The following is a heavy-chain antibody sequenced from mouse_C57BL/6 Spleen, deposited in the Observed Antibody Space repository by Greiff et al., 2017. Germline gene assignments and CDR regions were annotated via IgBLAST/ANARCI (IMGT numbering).Heavy chain of an antibody. D-gene: IGHD1-1*01. CDR2: INPNYGTT. V-gene: IGHV1-39*01. J-gene: IGHJ2*01. Sequence: EVQLQQSGPELVKPGASVKISCKASGYSFTDYNMNWVKQSNGKSLEWIGVINPNYGTTRYNQKFKGKATLTVDQSSSTAYIQLNSRTSEDSAVYYCASGATTVVAEDYFDYWGQGTTLTVSS. CDR3: ASGATTVVAEDYFDY. CDR1: GYSFTDYN.